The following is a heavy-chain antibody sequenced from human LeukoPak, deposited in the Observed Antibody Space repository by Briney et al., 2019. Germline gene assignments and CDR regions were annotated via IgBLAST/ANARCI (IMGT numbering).Heavy chain of an antibody. CDR2: IRNDGSNK. D-gene: IGHD5-18*01. J-gene: IGHJ4*02. CDR3: AKERDTAMVTIDY. V-gene: IGHV3-30*02. CDR1: GFTFSSYG. Sequence: GGSLRLSCAASGFTFSSYGMHWVRQAPGKGLEWVAFIRNDGSNKYYADSVKGRFTFSRDNSKNTLYLQMNSLRAEDTAVYYCAKERDTAMVTIDYWGQGTLVTVSS.